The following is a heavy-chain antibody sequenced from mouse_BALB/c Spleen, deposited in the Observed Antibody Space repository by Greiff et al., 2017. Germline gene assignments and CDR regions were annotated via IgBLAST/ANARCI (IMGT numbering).Heavy chain of an antibody. J-gene: IGHJ1*01. CDR2: IDTSDSYT. CDR3: ARVLGYFDV. V-gene: IGHV1-69*01. CDR1: GYTFTDYW. Sequence: VQLQQPGAELVMPGASVKMSCKASGYTFTDYWMHWVKQRPGQGLEWIGAIDTSDSYTSYNQKFKGKATLTVDESSSTAYMQLSSLTSEDSAVYYCARVLGYFDVWGAGTTVTVSS.